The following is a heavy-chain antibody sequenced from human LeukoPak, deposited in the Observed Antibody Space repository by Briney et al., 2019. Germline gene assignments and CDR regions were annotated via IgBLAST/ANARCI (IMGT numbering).Heavy chain of an antibody. Sequence: SETLSLTCTVSGGSISSSSYYWGWIRQPPGKGLEWIGSIYYSGRTYYIPSLKSRVTVSVDTSKNQFSLKLSSVTAADTAVYYCAREIWGSGFYYIDVWGKGTTVTISS. V-gene: IGHV4-39*07. D-gene: IGHD3-10*01. CDR1: GGSISSSSYY. CDR2: IYYSGRT. J-gene: IGHJ6*03. CDR3: AREIWGSGFYYIDV.